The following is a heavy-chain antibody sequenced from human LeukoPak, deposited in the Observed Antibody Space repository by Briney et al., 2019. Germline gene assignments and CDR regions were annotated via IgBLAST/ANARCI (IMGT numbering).Heavy chain of an antibody. J-gene: IGHJ6*02. CDR3: AREDSSGWRNYYYYYGMDV. Sequence: ASVKVSCKASGYTFTSYAMNWMRQAPGQGLEWMGWINTNTGNPTYAQGFTGRFVFSLDTSVSTAYLQISSLKAEDTAVYYCAREDSSGWRNYYYYYGMDVWGQGTTVTVSS. CDR2: INTNTGNP. V-gene: IGHV7-4-1*02. D-gene: IGHD6-19*01. CDR1: GYTFTSYA.